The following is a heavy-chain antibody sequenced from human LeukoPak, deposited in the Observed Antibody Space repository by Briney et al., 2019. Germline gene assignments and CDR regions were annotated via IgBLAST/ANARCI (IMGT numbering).Heavy chain of an antibody. CDR1: GFTFSSYW. D-gene: IGHD5-12*01. CDR2: IKQDGSDK. J-gene: IGHJ3*02. V-gene: IGHV3-7*01. CDR3: ARDGYSGYAFDI. Sequence: GGSLRLSCGASGFTFSSYWMNWVRQAPGKGLEWVATIKQDGSDKYYVDSVKGRFTISRDNAKNSLYLQMNSLRDEDTAVYYCARDGYSGYAFDIWGQGTMVTVSS.